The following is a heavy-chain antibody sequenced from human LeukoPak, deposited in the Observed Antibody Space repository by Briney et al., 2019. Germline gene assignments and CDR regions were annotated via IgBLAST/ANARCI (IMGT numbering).Heavy chain of an antibody. V-gene: IGHV1-2*02. CDR1: GYTFTGYY. Sequence: GASVKVSCKASGYTFTGYYMHWVRQAPGQGLEWMGWINPNSGGTNYAPKFQGRVTMTRDTSISTAYMELSRLRSDDTAVYYCARAGYCSGGSCYGGMNYWGQGTLVTVSS. D-gene: IGHD2-15*01. CDR2: INPNSGGT. J-gene: IGHJ4*02. CDR3: ARAGYCSGGSCYGGMNY.